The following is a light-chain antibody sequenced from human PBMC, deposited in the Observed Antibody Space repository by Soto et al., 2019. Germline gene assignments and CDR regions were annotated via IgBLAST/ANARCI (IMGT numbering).Light chain of an antibody. V-gene: IGKV1-39*01. CDR2: AAS. CDR3: QQTYNVPQT. Sequence: DIHMTQFPSSLSASVGDRVTITCRASQTIRNYLNWFQQKTGKAPQLLIYAASSLQTGVPSRFSGSVSGAEFNLTISSLQPDDTATYFCQQTYNVPQTYGPGTKVDIK. J-gene: IGKJ1*01. CDR1: QTIRNY.